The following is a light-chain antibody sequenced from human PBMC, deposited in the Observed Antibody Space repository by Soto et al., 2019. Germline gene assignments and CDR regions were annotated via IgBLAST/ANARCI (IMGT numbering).Light chain of an antibody. Sequence: EVVITRSPSTLAVSTGERATLSCRASHSVSSKLAWYQQKPGQAPRLLIYGASTRATGIPARFSGSGSGTEFTLTISSLQSEDFAVYYCQQYDNFLCTFGRGTKLDIK. V-gene: IGKV3-15*01. CDR1: HSVSSK. CDR3: QQYDNFLCT. CDR2: GAS. J-gene: IGKJ4*02.